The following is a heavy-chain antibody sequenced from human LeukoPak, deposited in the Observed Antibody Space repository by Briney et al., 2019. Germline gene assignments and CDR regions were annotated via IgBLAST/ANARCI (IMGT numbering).Heavy chain of an antibody. Sequence: GGSLRLPCAASGFTFSSYAMSWVRQAPGKGLEWVSAISGSGGSTYYADSVKGRFTISRDKSKNTLYLQMNSLRAEDTAVYYCANLPYDSSGCYYAAAGLWFDPWGQGTLVTVSS. V-gene: IGHV3-23*01. CDR2: ISGSGGST. CDR3: ANLPYDSSGCYYAAAGLWFDP. CDR1: GFTFSSYA. J-gene: IGHJ5*02. D-gene: IGHD3-22*01.